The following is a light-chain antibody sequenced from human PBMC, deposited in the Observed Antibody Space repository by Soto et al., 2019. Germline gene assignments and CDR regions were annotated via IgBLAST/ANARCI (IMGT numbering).Light chain of an antibody. CDR1: SSDVGSYNF. CDR3: CSYAGSSTYV. J-gene: IGLJ1*01. V-gene: IGLV2-23*01. CDR2: EAS. Sequence: QSALTQPASVSGSPGQSITISCTGTSSDVGSYNFVSWYQQHPGKAPKLMIYEASKRPSGVSNRFSGSKSGNTASLTISGLQPEDEADYYCCSYAGSSTYVFGAGTKLTV.